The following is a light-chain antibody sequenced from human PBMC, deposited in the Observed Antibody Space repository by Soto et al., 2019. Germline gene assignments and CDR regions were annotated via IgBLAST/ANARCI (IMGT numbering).Light chain of an antibody. CDR3: QQSLTIPYT. J-gene: IGKJ2*01. V-gene: IGKV1-39*01. CDR1: QTISTH. CDR2: AAS. Sequence: DIQMTQSPSSRSASVGDRVTITCRASQTISTHLNWYQQKPGKAPKLLIYAASTLQSGVPSRFSGSGSGTDFTLTINSLQPEDFATYYCQQSLTIPYTFGQGTKLEIK.